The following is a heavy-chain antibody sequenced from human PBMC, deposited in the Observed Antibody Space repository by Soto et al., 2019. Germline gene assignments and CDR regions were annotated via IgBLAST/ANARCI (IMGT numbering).Heavy chain of an antibody. CDR1: GFGFSDYY. J-gene: IGHJ1*01. D-gene: IGHD3-10*01. CDR2: VSGTGSTK. Sequence: QVQLVESGGGLVKPGGSLRLSCAASGFGFSDYYMSWIRQAPGKGLEWVSYVSGTGSTKYYADSAKGRFTISRDNAKNSLYLQMNSLRAEDTAVYYCARTYYYGTGYFQHWGQGTLVTVSS. V-gene: IGHV3-11*01. CDR3: ARTYYYGTGYFQH.